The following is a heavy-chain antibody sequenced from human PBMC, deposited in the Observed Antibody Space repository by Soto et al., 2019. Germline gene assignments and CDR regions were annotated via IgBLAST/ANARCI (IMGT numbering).Heavy chain of an antibody. J-gene: IGHJ4*02. CDR2: IWYDGSSE. V-gene: IGHV3-33*01. CDR3: ARGVDYFDY. Sequence: QVQLVESGGGVVQPGRSLRLSCAASGFTFNRYGMHWVRQAPGKGLEWVAVIWYDGSSEYYADSVKGRFTISRDNSKNTLFLQMNSLRAEDTAVYYCARGVDYFDYWGPGNPGHRLL. CDR1: GFTFNRYG.